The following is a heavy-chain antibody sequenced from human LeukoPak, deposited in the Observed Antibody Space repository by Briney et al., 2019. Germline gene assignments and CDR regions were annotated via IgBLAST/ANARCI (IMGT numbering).Heavy chain of an antibody. CDR3: ARDTRNYYGSGSYYQDY. CDR1: GGSISSSSYY. CDR2: IYYSGST. D-gene: IGHD3-10*01. V-gene: IGHV4-39*07. J-gene: IGHJ4*02. Sequence: PSETLSLTCTVSGGSISSSSYYWGWIRQPPGKGLERIGSIYYSGSTYYNPSLKSRVTISVDTSKNQFSLKLSSVTAADTAVYYCARDTRNYYGSGSYYQDYWGQGTLVTVSS.